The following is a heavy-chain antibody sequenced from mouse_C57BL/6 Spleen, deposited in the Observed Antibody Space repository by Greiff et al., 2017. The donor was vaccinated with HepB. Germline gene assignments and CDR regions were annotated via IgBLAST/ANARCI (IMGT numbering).Heavy chain of an antibody. D-gene: IGHD1-1*01. CDR3: TRPGLRGWFAY. CDR2: IDPETGGT. J-gene: IGHJ3*01. V-gene: IGHV1-15*01. Sequence: VKLVESGAELVRPGASVTLSCKASGYTFTDYEMHWVKQTPVHGLEWIGAIDPETGGTAYNQKFKGKAILTADKSSSTAYMELRSLTSEDSAVYYCTRPGLRGWFAYWGQGTLVTVSA. CDR1: GYTFTDYE.